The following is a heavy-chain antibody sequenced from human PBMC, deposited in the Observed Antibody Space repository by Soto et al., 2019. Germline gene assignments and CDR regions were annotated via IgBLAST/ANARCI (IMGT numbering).Heavy chain of an antibody. CDR3: TRLSEGAYYHYGMNV. CDR2: IKNRANNYAT. D-gene: IGHD1-26*01. CDR1: GFSFSDYA. Sequence: EEQVVESGGGLVQPGGSLKLSCAGSGFSFSDYAIHWVRQASGKGLEWVGRIKNRANNYATASAASLKGRFTVSRDDSTNTGYLQMNSLETDDTAVYYCTRLSEGAYYHYGMNVWGQGTTVTVSS. J-gene: IGHJ6*02. V-gene: IGHV3-73*01.